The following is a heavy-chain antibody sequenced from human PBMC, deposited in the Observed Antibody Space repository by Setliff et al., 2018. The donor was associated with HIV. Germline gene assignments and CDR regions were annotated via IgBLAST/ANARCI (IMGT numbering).Heavy chain of an antibody. CDR1: DGTVNSGGYY. CDR2: IYHRGNT. D-gene: IGHD6-6*01. CDR3: ARVALAGMSARPFYFDY. J-gene: IGHJ4*02. Sequence: PSETLSLTCTVSDGTVNSGGYYWSWIRQHPGKGLEWIGFIYHRGNTHYNSSLKSRLTISVDTSKNQFSLKLNSVTAADTAVYFCARVALAGMSARPFYFDYWGQGALVTVSS. V-gene: IGHV4-31*03.